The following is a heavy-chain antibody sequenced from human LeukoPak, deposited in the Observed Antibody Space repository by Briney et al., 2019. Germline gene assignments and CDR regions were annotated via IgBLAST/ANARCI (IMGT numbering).Heavy chain of an antibody. CDR3: AGKYGGTLDY. CDR1: GFTFSSYA. Sequence: GGSLRPSCAASGFTFSSYAMSWVRQAPGKGLEWVSAISGSGGSTYYADSVKGRFTISRDNSKNTLYLQMNSLRAEDTAVYYCAGKYGGTLDYWGQGTLVTVSS. CDR2: ISGSGGST. D-gene: IGHD4-23*01. J-gene: IGHJ4*02. V-gene: IGHV3-23*01.